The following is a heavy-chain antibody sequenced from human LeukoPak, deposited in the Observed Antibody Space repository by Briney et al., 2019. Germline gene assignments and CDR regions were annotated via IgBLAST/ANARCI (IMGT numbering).Heavy chain of an antibody. D-gene: IGHD4-17*01. J-gene: IGHJ4*02. CDR3: AKLTWGDYASPTHFDY. V-gene: IGHV3-30*18. CDR2: ISYDGSNK. Sequence: GSLRLSCPASGFTFSSYGMHWVRQAPGKGLEWVAVISYDGSNKYYADSVKGRFTISRDNSKNTLYLQMNSLRAEDTAAYYCAKLTWGDYASPTHFDYWGQGTLVTVSS. CDR1: GFTFSSYG.